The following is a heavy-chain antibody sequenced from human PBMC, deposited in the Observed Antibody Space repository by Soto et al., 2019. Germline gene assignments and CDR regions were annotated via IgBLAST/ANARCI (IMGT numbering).Heavy chain of an antibody. CDR2: ISGSGGST. Sequence: GGSQIISYTASGLTFRNYAMSWVRQTQGKGLEWVSAISGSGGSTYYADSVKGRSTISRDNSKNTLYLQMNSLRAEDTAVYYCAKCPYYYDSSGPFDPWGQGTLVTVSS. CDR1: GLTFRNYA. V-gene: IGHV3-23*01. CDR3: AKCPYYYDSSGPFDP. J-gene: IGHJ5*02. D-gene: IGHD3-22*01.